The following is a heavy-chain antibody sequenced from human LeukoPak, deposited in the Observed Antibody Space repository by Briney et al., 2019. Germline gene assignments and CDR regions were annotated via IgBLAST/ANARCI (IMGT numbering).Heavy chain of an antibody. CDR2: IKSDGSST. CDR1: GFTFITYW. Sequence: AGGSLRLSCAASGFTFITYWMHWVRQAPGKGLVWVSSIKSDGSSTSYADSVKGRFTISRDNAKNTLYLQMNSLRAEDTAVYCCARDRASHFDFWGQGTLVTVSS. V-gene: IGHV3-74*01. CDR3: ARDRASHFDF. D-gene: IGHD2-2*01. J-gene: IGHJ4*02.